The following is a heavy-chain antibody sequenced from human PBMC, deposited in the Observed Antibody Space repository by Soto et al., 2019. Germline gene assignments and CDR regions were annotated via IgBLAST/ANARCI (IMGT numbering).Heavy chain of an antibody. CDR1: GFTFSDCY. V-gene: IGHV3-11*06. J-gene: IGHJ6*02. Sequence: GGSLRLSCAASGFTFSDCYMSWIRQAPGKGLEWVSYISSSSSYTNYADSVKGRFTISRDNAKNSLYLQMNSLRAEDTAVYYCARGTLTKNYYYYGMDVWGQGTTVTVSS. CDR2: ISSSSSYT. CDR3: ARGTLTKNYYYYGMDV.